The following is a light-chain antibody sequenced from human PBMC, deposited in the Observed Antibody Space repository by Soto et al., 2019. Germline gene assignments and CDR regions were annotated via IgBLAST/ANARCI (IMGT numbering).Light chain of an antibody. J-gene: IGKJ2*01. CDR1: QSILYSSNNKNY. CDR2: WAS. CDR3: QQYYRTPLHS. V-gene: IGKV4-1*01. Sequence: DIVMTQSPDSLAVSLGERATINCKSSQSILYSSNNKNYLAWYQQKTGQPPKLLIHWASTRESGVPDRFSGSGSVTDFALTISALQAEDVAVYYCQQYYRTPLHSFGQGTKLEIK.